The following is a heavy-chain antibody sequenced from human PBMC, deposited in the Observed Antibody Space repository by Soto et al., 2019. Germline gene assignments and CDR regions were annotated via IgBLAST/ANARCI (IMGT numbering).Heavy chain of an antibody. CDR3: ARGGFD. Sequence: EVQLVETGGDLIQPGGSLRLSCAASGFSVTASNMNWVRQAPGKGLEWVSVIFGADETYYADSVRGRFTISRDNSKNTVYLQMDSLRTEYTALYYCARGGFDWGQGTLGTVSS. D-gene: IGHD3-16*01. V-gene: IGHV3-53*02. CDR2: IFGADET. J-gene: IGHJ4*02. CDR1: GFSVTASN.